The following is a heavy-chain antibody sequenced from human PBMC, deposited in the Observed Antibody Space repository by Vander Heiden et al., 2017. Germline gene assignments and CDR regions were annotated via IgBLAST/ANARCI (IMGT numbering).Heavy chain of an antibody. Sequence: EVQLVESGGGLVKPGGSLRLSCAASGFTFSSYSMNWVRQAPGKGLEWVSSISSSSSYIYYADSVKGRFTISRDNAKNSLYLQMNSLRAEDTAVYYCARDRSEDNWNDVNFDYWGQGTLVTVSS. V-gene: IGHV3-21*01. J-gene: IGHJ4*02. D-gene: IGHD1-20*01. CDR2: ISSSSSYI. CDR3: ARDRSEDNWNDVNFDY. CDR1: GFTFSSYS.